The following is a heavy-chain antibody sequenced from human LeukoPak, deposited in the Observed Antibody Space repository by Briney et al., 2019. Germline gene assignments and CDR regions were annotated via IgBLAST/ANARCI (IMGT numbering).Heavy chain of an antibody. V-gene: IGHV3-9*01. Sequence: GGSLRLSCVASGFIFDDSAMHWVRQGPGKGLEWVSYVSWNSGVIAYADSVKGRFTISRDNAKSSLYLQMNTLTPEDTAMYFCARDSSTVYASSIVFWGQGIMVIVSS. CDR3: ARDSSTVYASSIVF. CDR2: VSWNSGVI. J-gene: IGHJ3*01. CDR1: GFIFDDSA. D-gene: IGHD5/OR15-5a*01.